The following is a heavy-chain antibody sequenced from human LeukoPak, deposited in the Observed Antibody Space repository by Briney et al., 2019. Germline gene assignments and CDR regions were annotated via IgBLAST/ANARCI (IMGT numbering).Heavy chain of an antibody. D-gene: IGHD3-9*01. J-gene: IGHJ4*02. CDR3: ARHLSGMYYDILTGYYIDY. CDR2: IYPGDSDT. CDR1: GYSFTSYW. Sequence: GESLKISCKGSGYSFTSYWIGWVRQMPGKGLEWMGIIYPGDSDTRYSPSFQGQVTISADKSISTAYLQWSSLKASDTAMYYCARHLSGMYYDILTGYYIDYWVQGTLVTVSS. V-gene: IGHV5-51*01.